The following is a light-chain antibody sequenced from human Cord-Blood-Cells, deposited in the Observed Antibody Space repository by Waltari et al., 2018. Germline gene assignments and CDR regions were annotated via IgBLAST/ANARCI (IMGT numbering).Light chain of an antibody. CDR2: DVS. V-gene: IGLV2-14*01. CDR3: SSYTSSSTWV. CDR1: SSDVGGYNY. J-gene: IGLJ3*02. Sequence: QSALTQPASVSGSPGQSITISCTGTSSDVGGYNYVSWYQQHPGKAPKLMIYDVSNQPSEVLNRFSGSKSGNTASLTISGLQAEDEADYFCSSYTSSSTWVFGGGTKLTVL.